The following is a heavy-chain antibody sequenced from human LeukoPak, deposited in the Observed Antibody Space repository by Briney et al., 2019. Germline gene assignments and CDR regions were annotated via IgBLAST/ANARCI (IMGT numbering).Heavy chain of an antibody. CDR2: IYYSGST. V-gene: IGHV4-31*03. CDR1: GGSISSGGYY. CDR3: ARGDLGYCSGGRCYLFDY. J-gene: IGHJ4*02. Sequence: SETLSLTCTVSGGSISSGGYYWSWIRQHPGKGLEWIGYIYYSGSTYYNPSLKSRVTISVDTSKNQFSLKLSSVTAADTAVYYCARGDLGYCSGGRCYLFDYWGQGTLVTVSS. D-gene: IGHD2-15*01.